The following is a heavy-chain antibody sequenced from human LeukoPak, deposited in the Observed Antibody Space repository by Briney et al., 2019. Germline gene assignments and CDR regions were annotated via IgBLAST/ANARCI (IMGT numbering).Heavy chain of an antibody. D-gene: IGHD4-23*01. V-gene: IGHV1-69*13. CDR2: IIPIFGTA. Sequence: GASVKVSCKASGGTFSSYAISWVRQAPGQGLEWMGGIIPIFGTANYAQKFQGRVTITADESTSTAYMELSSLRSEDTAVYYCARDPQDYGGKWPRAFDIWGQGTMVTVSS. CDR1: GGTFSSYA. J-gene: IGHJ3*02. CDR3: ARDPQDYGGKWPRAFDI.